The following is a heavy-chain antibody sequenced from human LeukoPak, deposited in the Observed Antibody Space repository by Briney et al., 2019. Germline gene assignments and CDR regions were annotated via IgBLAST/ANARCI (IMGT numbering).Heavy chain of an antibody. CDR3: ARHRGRIAVEDTTRYFDL. D-gene: IGHD6-19*01. CDR1: GYSLAGNW. J-gene: IGHJ2*01. V-gene: IGHV5-51*01. CDR2: IYPDDSDT. Sequence: GESLKISCKGSGYSLAGNWIAWVRQMPGKGLEWMGIIYPDDSDTRYNPSFQGQVTISADKSISTAYLQWSSLKASDTAMYYCARHRGRIAVEDTTRYFDLWGRGTHVTVSS.